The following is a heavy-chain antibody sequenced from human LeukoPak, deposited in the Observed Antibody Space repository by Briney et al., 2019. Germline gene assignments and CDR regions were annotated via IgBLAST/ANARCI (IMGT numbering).Heavy chain of an antibody. CDR3: ARGTSYDSSGYGGSNIDY. J-gene: IGHJ4*02. CDR1: GGSISSYY. V-gene: IGHV4-4*07. D-gene: IGHD3-22*01. CDR2: IYTSGST. Sequence: SETLSLTCTVSGGSISSYYWSWIRQPAGKGLEWIGRIYTSGSTNYNPSLKSRVTIPVDKSKNQFSLKLSSVTAADTAVYYCARGTSYDSSGYGGSNIDYWGQGTLVTVSS.